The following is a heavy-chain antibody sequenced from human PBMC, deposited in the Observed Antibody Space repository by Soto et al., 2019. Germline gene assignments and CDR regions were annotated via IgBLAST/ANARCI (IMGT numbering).Heavy chain of an antibody. J-gene: IGHJ6*02. CDR1: GGTFSSYA. V-gene: IGHV1-69*13. D-gene: IGHD3-16*02. CDR3: ATKPFVGRVIMAPGRYGMDV. CDR2: IIPIFGTA. Sequence: SVKVSCKASGGTFSSYAISWVRQAPGQGLEWMGGIIPIFGTANYAQKFQGRVTITADESTSTAYMELSSLRSEDTAVYYCATKPFVGRVIMAPGRYGMDVWGQGTPVTVSS.